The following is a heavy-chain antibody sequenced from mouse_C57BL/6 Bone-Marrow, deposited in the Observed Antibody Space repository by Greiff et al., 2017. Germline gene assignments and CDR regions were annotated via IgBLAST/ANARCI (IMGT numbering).Heavy chain of an antibody. J-gene: IGHJ2*01. D-gene: IGHD1-1*01. Sequence: QVQLQQSGAELARPGASVKLSCKASGYTFTSYGISWVKQRTGQGLEWIGEIYPRSGNTYYNEKFKGKATLTADKSSSTAYMELRSLTSEDSADXFGARSKGYYYGSSADYWGQGTTLTVSS. CDR1: GYTFTSYG. CDR3: ARSKGYYYGSSADY. CDR2: IYPRSGNT. V-gene: IGHV1-81*01.